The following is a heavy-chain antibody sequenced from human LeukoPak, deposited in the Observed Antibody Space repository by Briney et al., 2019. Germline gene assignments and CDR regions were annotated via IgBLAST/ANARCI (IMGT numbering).Heavy chain of an antibody. CDR3: AKETVAAPPIDY. Sequence: GGSLRLSCTASGFTFSSYAMSWVRQAPGKGLERVSAISGSAYSTYYADSVKGHFTISRDNSKNTLYLQMNSLRAEDTAVYYCAKETVAAPPIDYWGQGTLVTVSS. D-gene: IGHD6-19*01. V-gene: IGHV3-23*01. CDR2: ISGSAYST. CDR1: GFTFSSYA. J-gene: IGHJ4*02.